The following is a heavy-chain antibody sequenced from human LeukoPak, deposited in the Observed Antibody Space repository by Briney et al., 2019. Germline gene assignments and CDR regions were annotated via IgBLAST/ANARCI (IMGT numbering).Heavy chain of an antibody. D-gene: IGHD6-13*01. CDR2: INHSGST. J-gene: IGHJ4*02. CDR3: ARLTSGLAAAAFDY. V-gene: IGHV4-34*01. CDR1: GGSFSGYY. Sequence: SETLSLTCAVYGGSFSGYYWSWIRQPPGKGLEWIGEINHSGSTNYNPSLKSRVTISVDTSKNQFSLKLSSVTAADTAVYYCARLTSGLAAAAFDYWGQGTLVTVSS.